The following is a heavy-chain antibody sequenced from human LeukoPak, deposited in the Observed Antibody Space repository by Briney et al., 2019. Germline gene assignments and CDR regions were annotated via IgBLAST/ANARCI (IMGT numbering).Heavy chain of an antibody. Sequence: GGSLKLSCAASGFTFGPYTMNWVRQPPGKGLQWVSSISGSGSKIYYADSVQGRFTISRDNAKNSLYLQMNSLRSEDTAVYYCARGGLRFFDYWGQGTLVTVSS. CDR2: ISGSGSKI. V-gene: IGHV3-21*01. CDR1: GFTFGPYT. D-gene: IGHD4-17*01. J-gene: IGHJ4*02. CDR3: ARGGLRFFDY.